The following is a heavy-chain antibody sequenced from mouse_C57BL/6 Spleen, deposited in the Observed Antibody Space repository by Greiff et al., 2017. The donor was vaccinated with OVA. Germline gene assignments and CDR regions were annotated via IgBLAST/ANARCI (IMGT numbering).Heavy chain of an antibody. CDR2: IYPRSGNT. CDR3: ARQFQNYFDY. Sequence: LQESGAELARPGASVKLSCKASGYTFTSYGISWVKQRTGQGLEWIGEIYPRSGNTYYNEKFKGKATLTADKSSSTAYMELRSLTSEDSAVYFCARQFQNYFDYWGQGTTLTVAS. V-gene: IGHV1-81*01. CDR1: GYTFTSYG. J-gene: IGHJ2*01.